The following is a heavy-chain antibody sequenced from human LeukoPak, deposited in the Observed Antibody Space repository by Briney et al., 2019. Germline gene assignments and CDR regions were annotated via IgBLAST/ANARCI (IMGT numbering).Heavy chain of an antibody. J-gene: IGHJ3*02. CDR1: GYPFTRYD. D-gene: IGHD3-16*01. CDR2: MNPNCGHT. V-gene: IGHV1-8*01. CDR3: ARGRRLAYAFDI. Sequence: ASVKVPCNASGYPFTRYDNNWVRQATGQGLEWMGWMNPNCGHTGYAQTFQHRLHMNRNTSISTAYMELSSLISEDTAVYYCARGRRLAYAFDIWGQGTMVTVSS.